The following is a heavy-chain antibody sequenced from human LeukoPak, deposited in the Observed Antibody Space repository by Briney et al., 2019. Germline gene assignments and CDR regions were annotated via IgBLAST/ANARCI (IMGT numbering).Heavy chain of an antibody. CDR2: ISSSGSTI. V-gene: IGHV3-11*01. Sequence: GGSLRLSCAASGFTFSDYYMSWIRQAPGKGLEWVSYISSSGSTIYSADSVKGRFTISRDNAKNSLYLQMNSLRAEDTAVYYCAREDDILTGLFDYWGQGTLVTVSS. CDR1: GFTFSDYY. J-gene: IGHJ4*02. CDR3: AREDDILTGLFDY. D-gene: IGHD3-9*01.